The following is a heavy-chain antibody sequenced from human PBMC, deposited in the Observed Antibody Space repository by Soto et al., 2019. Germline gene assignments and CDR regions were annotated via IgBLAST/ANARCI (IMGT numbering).Heavy chain of an antibody. CDR1: GDSDGIYN. V-gene: IGHV1-69*01. CDR2: IVPLIGTT. Sequence: QVRLVQSGAELKRPGSSVKVSCRVSGDSDGIYNIAWVRQAPGQGLEWLGGIVPLIGTTDYSQRFRGRVTITADEWPGPAYLELPSLKSEDRAVYYCAGRAMAVTWLDPWGQGTPVIVSA. CDR3: AGRAMAVTWLDP. J-gene: IGHJ5*02. D-gene: IGHD6-19*01.